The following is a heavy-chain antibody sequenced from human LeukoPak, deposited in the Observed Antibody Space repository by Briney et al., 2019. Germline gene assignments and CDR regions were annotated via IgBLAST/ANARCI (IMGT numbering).Heavy chain of an antibody. Sequence: GGSLRLSCAASGFTFSSYSMNWVRQAPGKGLEWVSSISSSSSYIYYAVSVKGRFTISRDNAKNSLYLQMNSLRAEDTAVYYCARASMITFGGVIVYWGQGALVTVSS. CDR2: ISSSSSYI. CDR1: GFTFSSYS. J-gene: IGHJ4*02. CDR3: ARASMITFGGVIVY. D-gene: IGHD3-16*02. V-gene: IGHV3-21*01.